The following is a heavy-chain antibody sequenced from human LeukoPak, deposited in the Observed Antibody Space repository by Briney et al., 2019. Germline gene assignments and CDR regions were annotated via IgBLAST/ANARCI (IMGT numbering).Heavy chain of an antibody. CDR2: IYSGGST. J-gene: IGHJ4*02. CDR3: ACSSGWNLKRFDY. D-gene: IGHD6-19*01. CDR1: GFTVSSNY. V-gene: IGHV3-53*01. Sequence: PGGSLRLSCAASGFTVSSNYMSWVRQAPGKGLEWVSVIYSGGSTYYADSVKGRFTISRDNSKSTLYIQMNSLRAEDTAVYYCACSSGWNLKRFDYWGQGTLVTVSS.